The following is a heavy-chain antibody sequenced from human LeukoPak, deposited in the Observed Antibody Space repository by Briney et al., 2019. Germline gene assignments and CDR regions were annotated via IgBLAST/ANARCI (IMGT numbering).Heavy chain of an antibody. CDR1: GYAFSSYG. CDR3: ARDVAVYSSGRGSGGY. Sequence: VASVKLSCKASGYAFSSYGISWVRQAPGHGGEWMGWISAYNGNTIYAQKLQGRVTMTTDPSTSTADMELRSLRSDDTAVYDCARDVAVYSSGRGSGGYWGQGTLVTVSS. J-gene: IGHJ4*02. V-gene: IGHV1-18*01. CDR2: ISAYNGNT. D-gene: IGHD6-19*01.